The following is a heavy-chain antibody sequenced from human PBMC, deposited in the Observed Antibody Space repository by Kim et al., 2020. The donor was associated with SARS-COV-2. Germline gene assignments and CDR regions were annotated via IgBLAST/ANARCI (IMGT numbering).Heavy chain of an antibody. J-gene: IGHJ4*02. D-gene: IGHD6-13*01. CDR2: ISGSGGST. CDR1: GCTFSSYA. V-gene: IGHV3-23*01. Sequence: GGSLRLSCAASGCTFSSYAMSWVRQAPGKGLEWVSAISGSGGSTYYADSVKGRFTISRDNSKNTLYLQRNSLRAEDTAVYYCAKRKISSSPGGDYWGQGTLVTVSS. CDR3: AKRKISSSPGGDY.